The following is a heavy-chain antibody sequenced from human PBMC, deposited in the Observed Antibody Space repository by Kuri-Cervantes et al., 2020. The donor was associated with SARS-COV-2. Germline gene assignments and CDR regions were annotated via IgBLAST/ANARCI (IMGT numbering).Heavy chain of an antibody. Sequence: LSLTCAASGFTFSSYSISWVRQAPGKGLEWVSSISSSTSYIYYEDSVKGRFTISRDNAKTSLYLQMNSLRAEDTAIYYCARDRRSNWFSTRVAFDIWGQGTMVTVSS. CDR3: ARDRRSNWFSTRVAFDI. CDR2: ISSSTSYI. D-gene: IGHD6-13*01. V-gene: IGHV3-21*01. J-gene: IGHJ3*02. CDR1: GFTFSSYS.